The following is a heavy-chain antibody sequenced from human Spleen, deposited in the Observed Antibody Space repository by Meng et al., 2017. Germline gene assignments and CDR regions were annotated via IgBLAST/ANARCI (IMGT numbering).Heavy chain of an antibody. CDR3: ATDHWGPFY. V-gene: IGHV3-7*01. J-gene: IGHJ4*02. Sequence: GESLKISCAASGFTFSRSWMTWVRQAPGKGLEWVANIKEDGSQKYYVDSVKGRVTISRDNAKNSLFLQLNRLRAEDTAVYYCATDHWGPFYWGQGTLVTVSS. CDR1: GFTFSRSW. CDR2: IKEDGSQK. D-gene: IGHD7-27*01.